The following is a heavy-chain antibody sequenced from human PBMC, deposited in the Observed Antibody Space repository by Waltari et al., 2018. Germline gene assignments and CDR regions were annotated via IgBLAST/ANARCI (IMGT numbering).Heavy chain of an antibody. CDR2: ITQDGSEK. CDR3: ASRYTDYGDLNY. V-gene: IGHV3-7*01. J-gene: IGHJ4*02. Sequence: EVQLVESGGGLVQPGGSLRPSCAASGFTVSSYWMSWVRQAPGKGLEWVANITQDGSEKYYVDSVKGRFTISRDNAKNSLYLQMNSLRAEDTAVYYCASRYTDYGDLNYWGQGTLVTVSS. D-gene: IGHD4-17*01. CDR1: GFTVSSYW.